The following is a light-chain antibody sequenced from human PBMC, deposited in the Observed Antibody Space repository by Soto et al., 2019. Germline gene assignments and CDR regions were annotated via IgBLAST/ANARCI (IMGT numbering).Light chain of an antibody. CDR1: QGISNW. V-gene: IGKV1D-16*01. CDR3: QQYNSYPLT. Sequence: DTQMTQYPSSLSASVGDRVTMTCRASQGISNWLAWYQQKPGEAPKSLISAAFNLQSGVPSRFSGSGSGTDFTLTISSLQPEDFATYYCQQYNSYPLTFGGGTKVEIK. J-gene: IGKJ4*01. CDR2: AAF.